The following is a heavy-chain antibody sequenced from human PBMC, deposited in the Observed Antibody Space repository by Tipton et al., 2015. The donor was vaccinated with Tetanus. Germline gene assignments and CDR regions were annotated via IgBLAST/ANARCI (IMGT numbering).Heavy chain of an antibody. CDR1: GASISAFY. Sequence: PGLVKPSETLSLTCSISGASISAFYWSWIRQPPGKGLEWIGHIYYSGSANYNPSLKSRLTISMDTSNDQLSLRLTSVTAADTAIYYCAREVVNSGYYSSKYYFDYWGQGTLVTVSS. V-gene: IGHV4-59*01. D-gene: IGHD3-22*01. CDR3: AREVVNSGYYSSKYYFDY. J-gene: IGHJ4*02. CDR2: IYYSGSA.